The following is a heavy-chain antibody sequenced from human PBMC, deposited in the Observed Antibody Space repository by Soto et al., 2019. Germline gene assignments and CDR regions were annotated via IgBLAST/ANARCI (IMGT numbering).Heavy chain of an antibody. Sequence: ASVKVSCKASGYTFTSYGISWVRQAPGQGLEWMGWISAYNGNTNYAQKLQGRVTMTTDTSTSTAYMELRSLRSDDTAVYYCARDSGRWLQSLFDYWGQGTLVTVSS. D-gene: IGHD5-12*01. CDR1: GYTFTSYG. CDR2: ISAYNGNT. V-gene: IGHV1-18*01. J-gene: IGHJ4*02. CDR3: ARDSGRWLQSLFDY.